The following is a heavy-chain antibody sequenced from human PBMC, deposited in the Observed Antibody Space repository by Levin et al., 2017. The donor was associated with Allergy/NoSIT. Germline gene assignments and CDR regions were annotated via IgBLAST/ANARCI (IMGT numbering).Heavy chain of an antibody. Sequence: GWSLRLSCAASGFTVSSNYMSWVRQAPGKGLEWVSVIYSGGSTYYADSVKGRFTISRDNSKNTLYLQMNSLRAEDTAVYYCARVCWSGYYTLYNWFDPWGQGTLVTVSS. CDR2: IYSGGST. D-gene: IGHD3-3*01. J-gene: IGHJ5*02. CDR3: ARVCWSGYYTLYNWFDP. V-gene: IGHV3-53*01. CDR1: GFTVSSNY.